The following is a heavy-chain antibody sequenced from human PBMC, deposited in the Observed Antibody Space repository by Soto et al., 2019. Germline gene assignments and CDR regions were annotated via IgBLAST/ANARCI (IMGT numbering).Heavy chain of an antibody. CDR1: GCNFSSYG. CDR3: ARARGSGSYYTYYYGMDV. D-gene: IGHD3-10*01. CDR2: IWYDGSNK. Sequence: SLTLSCPASGCNFSSYGMHLVLQAPGKGLEWVGVIWYDGSNKYYADSVKGPFTISSDNSKNTLYLQMNSLRAEDTAVYYCARARGSGSYYTYYYGMDVWGQGTTVNVSS. J-gene: IGHJ6*02. V-gene: IGHV3-33*01.